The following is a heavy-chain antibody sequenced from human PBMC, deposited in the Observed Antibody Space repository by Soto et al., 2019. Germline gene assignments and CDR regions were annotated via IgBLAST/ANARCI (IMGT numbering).Heavy chain of an antibody. CDR1: GYTFKSYD. CDR2: ISGHNGKA. D-gene: IGHD5-12*01. Sequence: QVQLVQAGAEVKEPGASVTVSCKDSGYTFKSYDVMWVRKAPEQGLEWMGWISGHNGKADYAENFQGRVSMTTDTSTATASMDLRVLRCDDTAVYYCARKGYIGNFAMDVWGQGPTVTVSS. J-gene: IGHJ6*02. CDR3: ARKGYIGNFAMDV. V-gene: IGHV1-18*04.